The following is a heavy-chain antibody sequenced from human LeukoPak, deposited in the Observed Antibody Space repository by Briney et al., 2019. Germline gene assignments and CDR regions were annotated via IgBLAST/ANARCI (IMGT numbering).Heavy chain of an antibody. CDR3: AREDIVVLPAAAADDAFDI. J-gene: IGHJ3*02. CDR2: INQDGRDK. Sequence: GGSLRLSCAASGFTSSSYCMSWVRQAPGKGLEWVANINQDGRDKYYVDSVKGRFTISRDNAKNSLYLQMNSLRAEDTAVYYCAREDIVVLPAAAADDAFDIWGQGTMVTVSS. V-gene: IGHV3-7*01. D-gene: IGHD2-2*01. CDR1: GFTSSSYC.